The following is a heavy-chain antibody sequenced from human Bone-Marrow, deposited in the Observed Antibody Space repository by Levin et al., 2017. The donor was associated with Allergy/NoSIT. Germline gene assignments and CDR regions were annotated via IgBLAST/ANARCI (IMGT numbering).Heavy chain of an antibody. D-gene: IGHD6-19*01. Sequence: QPGGSLRLSCAASRFIFSNYAMSWVRQAPGKGLEWISAITGSGANTYYADSVRGRFTISRDSSKNTLYLQMNSLRAEDTAVYYCAKIFTVGSGENWFDPWGQGTLVTVSS. V-gene: IGHV3-23*01. CDR1: RFIFSNYA. J-gene: IGHJ5*02. CDR3: AKIFTVGSGENWFDP. CDR2: ITGSGANT.